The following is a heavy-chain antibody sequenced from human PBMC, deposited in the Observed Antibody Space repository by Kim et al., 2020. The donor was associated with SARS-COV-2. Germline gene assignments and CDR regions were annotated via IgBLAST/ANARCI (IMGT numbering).Heavy chain of an antibody. V-gene: IGHV3-30*18. J-gene: IGHJ4*02. D-gene: IGHD6-19*01. CDR1: GFTFSSYG. CDR2: ISYDGSNK. Sequence: GGSLRLSCAASGFTFSSYGMHWVRQAPGKGLEWVAVISYDGSNKYYADSVKGRFTISRDNSKNTLYLQMNSLRAEDTAVYYCAKDRGIAVAGTSMGIFDYWGQGTLVTVSS. CDR3: AKDRGIAVAGTSMGIFDY.